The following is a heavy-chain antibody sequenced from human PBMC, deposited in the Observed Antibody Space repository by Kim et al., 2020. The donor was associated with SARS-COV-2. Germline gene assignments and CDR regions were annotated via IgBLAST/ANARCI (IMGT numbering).Heavy chain of an antibody. J-gene: IGHJ5*02. CDR2: IYYSGST. Sequence: SETLSLTCTVSGGSISSGGYYWSWIRQHPGKGLEWIGYIYYSGSTYYNPSLKSRVTISVDTSKNQFSLKLSSVTAADTAVYYCARSGGSGAIRFHNWFDPWGQGTLVTVSS. V-gene: IGHV4-31*03. CDR1: GGSISSGGYY. D-gene: IGHD2-21*01. CDR3: ARSGGSGAIRFHNWFDP.